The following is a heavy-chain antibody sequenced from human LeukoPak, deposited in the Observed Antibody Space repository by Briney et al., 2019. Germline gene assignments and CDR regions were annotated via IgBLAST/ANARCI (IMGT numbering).Heavy chain of an antibody. Sequence: QTGGSLRLSCATSGFPFETNAMSWVRQAPGKGLEWVSTIGNTETFYADSVTGRFTISRDNSKNTVNLHMNRRGVEDTAIYYCAKDWIQFNRVFDCFDSWGQGTLVIVSS. D-gene: IGHD5-18*01. V-gene: IGHV3-23*01. CDR1: GFPFETNA. CDR3: AKDWIQFNRVFDCFDS. J-gene: IGHJ4*02. CDR2: IGNTET.